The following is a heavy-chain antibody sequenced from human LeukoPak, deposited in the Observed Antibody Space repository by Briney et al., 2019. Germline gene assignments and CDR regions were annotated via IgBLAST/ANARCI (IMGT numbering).Heavy chain of an antibody. Sequence: ASVKVSCKASGHTFTSYGISWVRQAPGQGLEWMGWISAYNGNTNYAQKLQDRVTMTTDTSTRTAYMELRSLRSDNTAVYYCARKIPTAGTVAFDYWGQGTLVTVSS. V-gene: IGHV1-18*01. J-gene: IGHJ4*02. CDR3: ARKIPTAGTVAFDY. CDR1: GHTFTSYG. CDR2: ISAYNGNT. D-gene: IGHD6-13*01.